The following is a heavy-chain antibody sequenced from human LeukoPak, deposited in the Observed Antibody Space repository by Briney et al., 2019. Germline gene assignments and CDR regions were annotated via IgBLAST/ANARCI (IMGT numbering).Heavy chain of an antibody. CDR3: ARGGQWLRPFDY. J-gene: IGHJ4*02. CDR1: GGSFSGYY. V-gene: IGHV4-34*01. Sequence: SETLSLTCAVYGGSFSGYYWSWIRQPTGKGLEWIGEINHSGSTNYNPSLKSRVTISVDTSKNQFSLKLSSVTAADTAVYYCARGGQWLRPFDYWGQGTLVTLSS. D-gene: IGHD5-12*01. CDR2: INHSGST.